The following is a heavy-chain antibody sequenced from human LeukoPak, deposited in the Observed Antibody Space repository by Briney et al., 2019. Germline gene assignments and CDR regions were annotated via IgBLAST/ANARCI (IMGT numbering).Heavy chain of an antibody. CDR1: GFRVSNDC. CDR3: AKANSYDSYYFDY. Sequence: GGSLRLSCAASGFRVSNDCMSWVRQAPGKGLEWISFIFAGGSAYYADSVKGRFTISRDRSKNTLFLQMNSLRAEDTAVYYCAKANSYDSYYFDYWGQGALVIVSS. D-gene: IGHD3-16*01. J-gene: IGHJ4*02. CDR2: IFAGGSA. V-gene: IGHV3-66*01.